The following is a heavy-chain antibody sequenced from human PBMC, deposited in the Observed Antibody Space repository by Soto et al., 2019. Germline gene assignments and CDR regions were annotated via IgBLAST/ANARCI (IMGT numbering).Heavy chain of an antibody. V-gene: IGHV3-53*01. Sequence: EVQLVESGGRLIQPGGSLRLSCAASGFNVSHNYMSWVRQPPGKGLEWVAIMLSGGRTYYADSVKGRFTISRDNSKNTLYFQMHSLRAEDTAVYYCARDPGHGLDVWGQGTTVIVSS. CDR3: ARDPGHGLDV. CDR1: GFNVSHNY. J-gene: IGHJ6*02. CDR2: MLSGGRT. D-gene: IGHD1-1*01.